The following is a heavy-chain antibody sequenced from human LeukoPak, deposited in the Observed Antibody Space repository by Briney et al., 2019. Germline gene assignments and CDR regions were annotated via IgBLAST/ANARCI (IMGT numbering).Heavy chain of an antibody. Sequence: GGSLRLSCTASGFTFSSYAMSWVRQAPGRGLEWISAIFRTAGGTDYSTDYADSVKGRFSISRDNSKHTLYLQMNSLRAEDTAVYYCVRDSTGYPNWFDSWGQGTLVTVSS. V-gene: IGHV3-23*01. CDR3: VRDSTGYPNWFDS. CDR2: IFRTAGGTDYST. CDR1: GFTFSSYA. D-gene: IGHD3-22*01. J-gene: IGHJ5*01.